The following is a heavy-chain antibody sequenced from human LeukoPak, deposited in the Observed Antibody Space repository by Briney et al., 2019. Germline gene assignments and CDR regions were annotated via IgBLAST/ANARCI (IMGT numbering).Heavy chain of an antibody. CDR2: IYTSGST. CDR3: ARGRRIVVLPGRGFFDL. V-gene: IGHV4-61*02. CDR1: GGSIGSGSYY. D-gene: IGHD4/OR15-4a*01. J-gene: IGHJ2*01. Sequence: PSQTLSLTCTVSGGSIGSGSYYWSWIRQPAGKGLEWIGRIYTSGSTNYNPSLKSRVTISVDTSKNQFSLKLSSVTAADTAMYYCARGRRIVVLPGRGFFDLWGRGTLVTVSS.